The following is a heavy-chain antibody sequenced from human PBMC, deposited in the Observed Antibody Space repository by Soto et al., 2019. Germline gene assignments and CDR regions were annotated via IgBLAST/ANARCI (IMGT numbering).Heavy chain of an antibody. CDR1: GGSISSGGYY. CDR3: ARDLRYGDYESYGMDV. V-gene: IGHV4-31*03. Sequence: QVQLQESGPGLVKPSQTLSLTCTVSGGSISSGGYYWSWIRQHPGKGLEWIGYIYYSGSTYYNPSPKSRVTISVDTSKNQFSLKRSSVTAADTAVYYCARDLRYGDYESYGMDVWGQGTTVTVSS. J-gene: IGHJ6*02. CDR2: IYYSGST. D-gene: IGHD4-17*01.